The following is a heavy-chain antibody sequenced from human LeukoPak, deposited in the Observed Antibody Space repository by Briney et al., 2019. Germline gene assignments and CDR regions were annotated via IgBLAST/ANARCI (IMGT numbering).Heavy chain of an antibody. Sequence: GGSLRLSCAASGFTFSNSYMTWVRQSPGKGLEWVSSISSSSTYKYYADSVKGRFIISRDKAKTSMYLQMHSMRAKDAAVFYCARDFLNAIDIWGQGTMVTVSS. V-gene: IGHV3-21*04. CDR3: ARDFLNAIDI. CDR2: ISSSSTYK. CDR1: GFTFSNSY. D-gene: IGHD2/OR15-2a*01. J-gene: IGHJ3*02.